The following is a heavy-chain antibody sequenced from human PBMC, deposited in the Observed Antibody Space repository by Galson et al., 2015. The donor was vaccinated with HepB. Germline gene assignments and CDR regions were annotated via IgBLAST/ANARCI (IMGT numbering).Heavy chain of an antibody. CDR3: ARDRVGYSYGPAGY. Sequence: SLRLSCAASGFTFSSYAMHWVRQAPGKGLEWVAVISYDGSNKYYADSVKGRFTISRDNSKNTLYLQMNSLRAEDTAVYYCARDRVGYSYGPAGYWGQGTLVTVSS. V-gene: IGHV3-30*04. D-gene: IGHD5-18*01. CDR1: GFTFSSYA. J-gene: IGHJ4*02. CDR2: ISYDGSNK.